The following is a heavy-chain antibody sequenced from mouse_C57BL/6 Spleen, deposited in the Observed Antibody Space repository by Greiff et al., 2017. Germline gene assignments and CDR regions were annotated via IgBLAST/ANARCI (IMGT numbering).Heavy chain of an antibody. CDR1: GYTFTDYY. Sequence: EVQLQQSGPELVKPGASVKISCKASGYTFTDYYMNWVKQSHGKSLEWIGDINPNNGGTSYNQKFKGKATLTVDKSSSTAYMELRSLTSEDSAVYYCASITTVWYFDVWGTGTTVTVSS. J-gene: IGHJ1*03. V-gene: IGHV1-26*01. CDR3: ASITTVWYFDV. D-gene: IGHD1-1*01. CDR2: INPNNGGT.